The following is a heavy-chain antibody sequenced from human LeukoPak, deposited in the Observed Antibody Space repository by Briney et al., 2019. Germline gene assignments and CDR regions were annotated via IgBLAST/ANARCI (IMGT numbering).Heavy chain of an antibody. CDR3: ARVQRYYGSGSYYFDY. Sequence: SETLSLTCAVYGGSFSGYYWSWIRQHPGKGLEWIGEINHSGSTNYNPSLKSRVTISVDTSKNQFSLKLSSVTAADTAVYYCARVQRYYGSGSYYFDYWGQGTLVTVSS. V-gene: IGHV4-34*01. J-gene: IGHJ4*02. CDR2: INHSGST. CDR1: GGSFSGYY. D-gene: IGHD3-10*01.